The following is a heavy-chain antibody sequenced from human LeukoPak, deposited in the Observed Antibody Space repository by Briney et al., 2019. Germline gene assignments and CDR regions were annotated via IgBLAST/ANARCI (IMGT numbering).Heavy chain of an antibody. J-gene: IGHJ5*02. V-gene: IGHV4-39*07. CDR1: GGSISSSSYY. D-gene: IGHD5-18*01. CDR3: ARDPSYTAMPGGWFDP. CDR2: IYYSGST. Sequence: SETLSLTCTVSGGSISSSSYYWGWIRQPPGKGLEWIGSIYYSGSTYYNPSLKSRVTISVDTSKNQFSLKLSSVTAADTAVYYCARDPSYTAMPGGWFDPWGQGTLVTVSS.